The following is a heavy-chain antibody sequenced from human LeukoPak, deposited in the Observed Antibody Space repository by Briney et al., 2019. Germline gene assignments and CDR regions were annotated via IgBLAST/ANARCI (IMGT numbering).Heavy chain of an antibody. J-gene: IGHJ3*02. D-gene: IGHD3-10*01. CDR3: ARLGSDAFDI. Sequence: GGSLRLSCGASGFIFSDHYMNWVRQAPGKGLEWVSYINDIGSKTNYADSVKGRFTISRDNAKNSLYLQMNSLRAEDTAVYYCARLGSDAFDIWGQGTMVTVAS. CDR2: INDIGSKT. V-gene: IGHV3-11*03. CDR1: GFIFSDHY.